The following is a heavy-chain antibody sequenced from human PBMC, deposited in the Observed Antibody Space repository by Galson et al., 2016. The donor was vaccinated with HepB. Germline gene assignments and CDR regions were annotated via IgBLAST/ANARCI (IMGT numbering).Heavy chain of an antibody. J-gene: IGHJ3*02. CDR3: ARESPTTAGAFDI. CDR1: GFTFSSYA. Sequence: SLRLSCAASGFTFSSYAMHWVRQAPGKGLVWVSRIHSDGSTTSYADSVMGRFTVSRDNAKNTLYMQMNSLRAEDTAVYYCARESPTTAGAFDIWGQGTMVTVSS. CDR2: IHSDGSTT. D-gene: IGHD4-17*01. V-gene: IGHV3-74*01.